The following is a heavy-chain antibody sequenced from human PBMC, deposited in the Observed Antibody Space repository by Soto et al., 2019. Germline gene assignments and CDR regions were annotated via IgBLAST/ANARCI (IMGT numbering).Heavy chain of an antibody. CDR1: GFTFRSYG. J-gene: IGHJ6*02. Sequence: QVQLVESGGGVVQPGRSLRLSCAASGFTFRSYGMHWVRQAPGKGLEWVAVIWNDGSERYYADSVKGRFTISRDNSKNTLDLQKNSLRAEDTAVYYCARDRAGVGYNIDVWGQGNTVTVSS. CDR2: IWNDGSER. D-gene: IGHD5-12*01. V-gene: IGHV3-33*01. CDR3: ARDRAGVGYNIDV.